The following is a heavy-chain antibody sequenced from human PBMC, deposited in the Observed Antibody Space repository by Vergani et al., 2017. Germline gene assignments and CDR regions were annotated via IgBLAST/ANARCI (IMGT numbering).Heavy chain of an antibody. Sequence: QVQLVQSGAEVKKPGASVKVSCKASGYTISNYHIHWVRQAPGQGLEWMGIINPSGGSTSNVQKFQGRVTMTRDTSTSTVYMELSRLRSADTAIYFFGRGGATGMLDYWSEASQVTVSS. J-gene: IGHJ4*02. CDR2: INPSGGST. V-gene: IGHV1-46*01. CDR3: GRGGATGMLDY. D-gene: IGHD3-9*01. CDR1: GYTISNYH.